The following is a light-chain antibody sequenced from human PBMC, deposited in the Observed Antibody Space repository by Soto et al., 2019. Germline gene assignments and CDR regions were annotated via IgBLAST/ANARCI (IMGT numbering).Light chain of an antibody. Sequence: DIVMTQSPDSLAVSLGERATINCKSSQSVLYSSNNRNYLAWYQQKLGQPPKLLIYWASTRESGVPDRFSGSGSGTAFTLTISSLQAEDVAVYYCQQYYGSSSTFGQGTRLEIK. V-gene: IGKV4-1*01. CDR3: QQYYGSSST. CDR2: WAS. CDR1: QSVLYSSNNRNY. J-gene: IGKJ2*01.